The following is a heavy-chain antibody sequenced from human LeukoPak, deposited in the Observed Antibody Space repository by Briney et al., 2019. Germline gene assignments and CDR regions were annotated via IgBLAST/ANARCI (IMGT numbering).Heavy chain of an antibody. J-gene: IGHJ4*02. CDR2: ISGSGGST. D-gene: IGHD2-2*01. CDR3: AKMGDIVVVPAATMNDY. Sequence: GGSLRLSCAASGFTFSSYAMSWVRQAPGKGLEWVSAISGSGGSTYYADSVKGRFTISRDNSKNTLYLQMNSLRAEDTAVYYCAKMGDIVVVPAATMNDYWGQGTLVTVSS. V-gene: IGHV3-23*01. CDR1: GFTFSSYA.